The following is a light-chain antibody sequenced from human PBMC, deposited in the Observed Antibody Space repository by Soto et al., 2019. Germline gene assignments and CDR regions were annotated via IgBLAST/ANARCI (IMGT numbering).Light chain of an antibody. CDR1: SSDVGGYNF. V-gene: IGLV2-14*01. CDR2: EVT. J-gene: IGLJ1*01. CDR3: NSYRSNRLYV. Sequence: QSALTQPASVSGSLGQSITISCTGTSSDVGGYNFVSWYQQHPGKAPKLMIYEVTHRPSGISDRFSGSKSGNTASLTISGLQAGDEADYYFNSYRSNRLYVFGTGTKVTVL.